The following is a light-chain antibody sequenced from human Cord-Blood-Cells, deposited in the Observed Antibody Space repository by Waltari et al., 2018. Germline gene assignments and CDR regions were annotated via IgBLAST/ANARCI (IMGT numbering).Light chain of an antibody. CDR1: QSVSSSY. Sequence: EIVLPQSPGTLSLSPGERATLPCRASQSVSSSYLAWYQQKPGQAPRLLIYGASSRATGIPDRFSGSGSGTDFTLTISRLEPEDFAVYYCQQYGSSQYTFGQGTKLEIK. CDR2: GAS. V-gene: IGKV3-20*01. CDR3: QQYGSSQYT. J-gene: IGKJ2*01.